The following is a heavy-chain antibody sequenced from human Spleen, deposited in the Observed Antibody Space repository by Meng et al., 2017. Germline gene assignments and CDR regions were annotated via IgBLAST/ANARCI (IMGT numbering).Heavy chain of an antibody. D-gene: IGHD1-26*01. CDR1: GFTFSSYA. Sequence: GESLKISCAASGFTFSSYAMSWVRQAPGKGLEWVSAISGSGGSTYYADSVKGRFTISRDNSKNTLYLKMKNLRAEDTAVYYCAKDDVGGSYPMYYYYYGMDVWGQGTTVTVSS. CDR2: ISGSGGST. CDR3: AKDDVGGSYPMYYYYYGMDV. J-gene: IGHJ6*02. V-gene: IGHV3-23*01.